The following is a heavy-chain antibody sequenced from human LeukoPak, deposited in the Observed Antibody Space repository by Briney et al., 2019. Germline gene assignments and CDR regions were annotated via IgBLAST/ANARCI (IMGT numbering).Heavy chain of an antibody. CDR1: GYTFTSYF. CDR3: VTSEGGPRYSGRCHFDY. D-gene: IGHD1-26*01. Sequence: ASVKVSCKTSGYTFTSYFMHWVRQAPGQGLEWMGIINPSGDSTSYAPKFRDRVTMTRDTSTSTVYMELSSLRSEDTATYYCVTSEGGPRYSGRCHFDYWGQGALVTVSS. V-gene: IGHV1-46*01. CDR2: INPSGDST. J-gene: IGHJ4*02.